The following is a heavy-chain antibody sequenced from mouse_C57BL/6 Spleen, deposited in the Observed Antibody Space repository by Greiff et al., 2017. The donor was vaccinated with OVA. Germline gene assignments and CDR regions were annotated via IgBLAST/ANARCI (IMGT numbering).Heavy chain of an antibody. J-gene: IGHJ3*01. CDR3: TTSQTAQASFAY. CDR2: IDPENGDT. CDR1: GFNIKDDY. D-gene: IGHD3-2*02. Sequence: DVQLQESGAELVRPGASVKLSCTASGFNIKDDYMHWVKQRPEQGLEWIGWIDPENGDTEYASKFQGKATITADTSSNTAYLQLSSLTSEDTAVYYCTTSQTAQASFAYWGQGTLVTVSA. V-gene: IGHV14-4*01.